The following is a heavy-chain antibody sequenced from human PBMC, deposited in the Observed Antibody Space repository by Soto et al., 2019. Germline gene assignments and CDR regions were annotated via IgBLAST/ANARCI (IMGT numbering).Heavy chain of an antibody. J-gene: IGHJ5*02. D-gene: IGHD3-16*01. CDR2: ISTSGNT. Sequence: KPSETLSLTCSVSGVSMRNSYWTWIRQSAGKGLEWIGRISTSGNTNYNPSLNSRLTMSVDTSKNQVSLKLTSVTAADTAVYYCARGGGVPALGDPWDQGTLVTV. CDR1: GVSMRNSY. V-gene: IGHV4-4*07. CDR3: ARGGGVPALGDP.